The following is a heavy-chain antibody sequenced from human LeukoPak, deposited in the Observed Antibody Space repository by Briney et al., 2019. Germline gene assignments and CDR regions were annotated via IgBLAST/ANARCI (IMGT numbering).Heavy chain of an antibody. V-gene: IGHV4-39*01. Sequence: SETLSLTCTVSGGSISSSSAYWGWLRQPPGKGLEWIGSIYYSKNTYYNPSLKSRVTISADTSKNQFSLTLGSVSATDTAVYYCVSPRGFSYGYFDCWGQGTLVTVSS. CDR1: GGSISSSSAY. D-gene: IGHD5-18*01. CDR3: VSPRGFSYGYFDC. J-gene: IGHJ4*02. CDR2: IYYSKNT.